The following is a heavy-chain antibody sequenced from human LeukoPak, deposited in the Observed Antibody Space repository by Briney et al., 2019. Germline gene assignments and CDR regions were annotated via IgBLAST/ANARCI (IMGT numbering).Heavy chain of an antibody. CDR3: ARGAYDSSGYYSYFDY. D-gene: IGHD3-22*01. V-gene: IGHV3-13*05. Sequence: GGSLRLSCAASGXTFSSYDMHWVRHATGKGLEWVSAIGTAGDPYYPGSVKGRFTISRENAKNSLYLQMNSLRAGDTAVYYCARGAYDSSGYYSYFDYWGQGSLVTVSS. CDR2: IGTAGDP. CDR1: GXTFSSYD. J-gene: IGHJ4*02.